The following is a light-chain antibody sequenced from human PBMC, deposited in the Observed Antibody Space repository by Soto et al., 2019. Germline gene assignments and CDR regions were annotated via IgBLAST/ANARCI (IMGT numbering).Light chain of an antibody. CDR2: DVS. CDR1: NSDVGGYNY. CDR3: SSFTNNNTLV. Sequence: QPVLTQPASVSGSPGQSITISCTGTNSDVGGYNYVSWFQQHPGKAPKLMIYDVSNRPAGVSNRFSGSKSGNTASLTISGLQAEDEADYYCSSFTNNNTLVFGGGTKLTVL. J-gene: IGLJ2*01. V-gene: IGLV2-14*03.